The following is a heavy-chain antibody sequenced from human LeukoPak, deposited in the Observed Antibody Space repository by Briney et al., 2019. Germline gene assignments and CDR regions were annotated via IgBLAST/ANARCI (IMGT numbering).Heavy chain of an antibody. Sequence: PGGSLRLSCAASGFTFSSYWMSWVRQAPGKGLEWVANIKQDGSEKYYVDSVKGRFTISRDNAKNSLYLQMNSLRAEDTAVYYCARSSVTTGFEDAFDIWGQGTMLTVSS. CDR3: ARSSVTTGFEDAFDI. CDR2: IKQDGSEK. CDR1: GFTFSSYW. V-gene: IGHV3-7*01. D-gene: IGHD1-14*01. J-gene: IGHJ3*02.